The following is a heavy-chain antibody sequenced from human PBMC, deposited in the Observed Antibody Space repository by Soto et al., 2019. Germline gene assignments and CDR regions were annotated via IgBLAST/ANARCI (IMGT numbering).Heavy chain of an antibody. Sequence: QVQLVESGGGGVQPGRSLRLSCAASGFTFSSYGMHWVRQAPGKGLEWVAVISYDGSNKYYADSVKGRFTISRDNSTNTLYLQMNSLRAEDTAVYYCAKVSDSSSWYGSRAWDWYFDLWGRGTLVTVSS. CDR3: AKVSDSSSWYGSRAWDWYFDL. CDR1: GFTFSSYG. CDR2: ISYDGSNK. J-gene: IGHJ2*01. V-gene: IGHV3-30*18. D-gene: IGHD6-13*01.